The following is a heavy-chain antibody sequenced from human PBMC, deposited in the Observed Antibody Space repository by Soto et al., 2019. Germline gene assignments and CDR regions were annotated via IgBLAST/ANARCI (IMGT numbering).Heavy chain of an antibody. Sequence: KFQGRVTITRDTSASTAYMELSSLRSEDTAVYYCARGVAATAFDIWGKGTMVTVSS. V-gene: IGHV1-3*01. D-gene: IGHD6-13*01. J-gene: IGHJ3*02. CDR3: ARGVAATAFDI.